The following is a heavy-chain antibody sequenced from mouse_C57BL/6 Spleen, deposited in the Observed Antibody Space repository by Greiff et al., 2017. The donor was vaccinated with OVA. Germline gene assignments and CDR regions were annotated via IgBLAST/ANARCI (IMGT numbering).Heavy chain of an antibody. Sequence: VMLVESGAELVKPGASVKLSCKASGYTFTEYTIHWVKQRSGQGLEWIGWFYPGSGSIKYNEKFKDKATLTADKSSSTVYMELSRLTSEDSAVYFCARHEESGNYAVGVFDYWGQGTTLTVSS. CDR1: GYTFTEYT. CDR3: ARHEESGNYAVGVFDY. V-gene: IGHV1-62-2*01. CDR2: FYPGSGSI. D-gene: IGHD2-1*01. J-gene: IGHJ2*01.